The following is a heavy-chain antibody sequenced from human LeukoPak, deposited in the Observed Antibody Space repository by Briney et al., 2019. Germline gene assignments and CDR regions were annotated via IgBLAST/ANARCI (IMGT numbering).Heavy chain of an antibody. D-gene: IGHD1-26*01. CDR2: ISAYNGNT. J-gene: IGHJ6*03. CDR3: ARLQGRWELLLSYYYYMDV. V-gene: IGHV1-18*01. CDR1: GYTFTSYG. Sequence: ASVKVSCKASGYTFTSYGISWVRQAPGQGLEWMGWISAYNGNTNYAQKPQGRVTMTTDTSTSTAYMELRSLRSDDTAVYYCARLQGRWELLLSYYYYMDVWGKGTTVTVSS.